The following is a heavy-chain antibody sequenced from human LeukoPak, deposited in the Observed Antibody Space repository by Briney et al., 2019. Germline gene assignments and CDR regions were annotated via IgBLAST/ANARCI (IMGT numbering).Heavy chain of an antibody. Sequence: GESLKISCKGSGYSFTSYWISWVRQMPGKGLEWMGRIDPSDSYTNYSPSFQGHVTISADKSIGTAYLQWSSLKASDTAMYYCARHWVVPAAMSNYGMDVWGKGTTVTVSS. D-gene: IGHD2-2*01. CDR1: GYSFTSYW. CDR2: IDPSDSYT. CDR3: ARHWVVPAAMSNYGMDV. J-gene: IGHJ6*04. V-gene: IGHV5-10-1*01.